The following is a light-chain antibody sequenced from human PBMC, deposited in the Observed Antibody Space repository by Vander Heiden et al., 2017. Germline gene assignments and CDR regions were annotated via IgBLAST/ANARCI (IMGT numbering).Light chain of an antibody. CDR3: QSYDSSLSGLV. V-gene: IGLV1-40*01. Sequence: QFVLNPPPSLSGAPGQRVTISCTGSSSNIGAGYDVHWYQQSPGTAPRLLIYDNNNRPSGAPDRFSGSKSGTSASLAITGLEAEDEADFYCQSYDSSLSGLVFGGGTKLTVL. CDR1: SSNIGAGYD. J-gene: IGLJ2*01. CDR2: DNN.